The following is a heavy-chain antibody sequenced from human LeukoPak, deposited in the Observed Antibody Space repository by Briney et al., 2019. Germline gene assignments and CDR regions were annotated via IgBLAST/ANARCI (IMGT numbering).Heavy chain of an antibody. CDR3: AREYYYDSSGYYLY. Sequence: GASVKVSCKASGYTFTGYYMHWVRQAPGQGLEWLGWINPNSGGTNYAQKFQGRFTMTRDTYISTAYMELSRLRSDDTAVYYCAREYYYDSSGYYLYWGQGTLVTVSS. CDR1: GYTFTGYY. J-gene: IGHJ4*02. D-gene: IGHD3-22*01. CDR2: INPNSGGT. V-gene: IGHV1-2*02.